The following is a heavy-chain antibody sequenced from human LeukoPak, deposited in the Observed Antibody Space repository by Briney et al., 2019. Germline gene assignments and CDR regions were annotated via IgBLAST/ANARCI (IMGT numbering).Heavy chain of an antibody. D-gene: IGHD2-21*01. CDR1: GGSFSGYY. CDR2: INHSGST. V-gene: IGHV4-34*01. J-gene: IGHJ4*02. Sequence: SETLSLTCAVYGGSFSGYYWSWIRQPPGKGLEWIGEINHSGSTNYNPSLKSRVTISVDTSKNQFSLKLSSVTAADTAVYYCARAGPWGGPGNYFDYWGQGTLVTVSS. CDR3: ARAGPWGGPGNYFDY.